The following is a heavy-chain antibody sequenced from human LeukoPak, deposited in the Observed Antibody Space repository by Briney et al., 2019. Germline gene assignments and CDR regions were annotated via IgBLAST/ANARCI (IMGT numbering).Heavy chain of an antibody. CDR1: GGSFSGYY. V-gene: IGHV4-34*01. Sequence: PSETLSLTCAVYGGSFSGYYWSWIHQPPGKGLEWIGEINHSGSTNYNPSLKSRVTISVDTSKNQFSLKLSSVTAADTAVHYCARRRITMVRGVYWFDPWGQGTLVTVSS. CDR3: ARRRITMVRGVYWFDP. D-gene: IGHD3-10*01. CDR2: INHSGST. J-gene: IGHJ5*02.